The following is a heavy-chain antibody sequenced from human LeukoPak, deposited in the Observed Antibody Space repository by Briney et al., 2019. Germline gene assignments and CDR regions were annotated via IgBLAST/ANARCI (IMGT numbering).Heavy chain of an antibody. J-gene: IGHJ6*03. V-gene: IGHV4-4*07. D-gene: IGHD6-13*01. Sequence: SETLSLTCAVSGGSISSYYWSWIRQPAGKGLEWIGRIYTSGSTNYNPSLKSRVTMSVDTSKNQFSLKLSSVTAADTAVYYCARLAAGPPASYYHYYMDVWGKGTTVTISS. CDR3: ARLAAGPPASYYHYYMDV. CDR1: GGSISSYY. CDR2: IYTSGST.